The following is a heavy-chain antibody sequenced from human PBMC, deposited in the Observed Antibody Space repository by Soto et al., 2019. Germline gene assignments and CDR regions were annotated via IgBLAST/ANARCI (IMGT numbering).Heavy chain of an antibody. CDR1: GFTFSSYA. Sequence: GGSLRLSCAASGFTFSSYAMHWVRQAPGKGLEWVAVISYDGSNKYYADSVKGRFTISRDNSKNTLYLQMNSLRAEDTAVYYCARVGDSSSWYYYYGMDVWGQGTTVTVSS. CDR3: ARVGDSSSWYYYYGMDV. CDR2: ISYDGSNK. V-gene: IGHV3-30-3*01. D-gene: IGHD6-13*01. J-gene: IGHJ6*02.